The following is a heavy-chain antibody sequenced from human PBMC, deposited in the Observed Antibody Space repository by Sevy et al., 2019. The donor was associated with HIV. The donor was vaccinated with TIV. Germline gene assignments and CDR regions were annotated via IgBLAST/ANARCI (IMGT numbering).Heavy chain of an antibody. D-gene: IGHD3-22*01. J-gene: IGHJ6*02. CDR3: AKDAYYYDGSGYSMGQWYYGMDV. Sequence: GGSLRLSCAASGFTFRTYAMSWVRQAPGKGLEWDSDISGSGGDTYYADSVKGRFTISRDNSKNTLYLQMSSLRAEDTVVDDCAKDAYYYDGSGYSMGQWYYGMDVWGQGTTVTVSS. V-gene: IGHV3-23*01. CDR1: GFTFRTYA. CDR2: ISGSGGDT.